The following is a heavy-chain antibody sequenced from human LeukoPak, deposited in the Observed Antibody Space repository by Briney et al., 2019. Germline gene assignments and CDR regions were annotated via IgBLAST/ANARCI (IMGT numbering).Heavy chain of an antibody. J-gene: IGHJ4*02. Sequence: ASVKVSCKASGYTFTDYYIHWVRQAPGQGLEWMGRINPNSGGTNYAQKFQGRVTMTRDTSISTAYMELGRLSSDDTADYYCARETQRSFDYWGQGTLVTVSS. CDR1: GYTFTDYY. CDR2: INPNSGGT. CDR3: ARETQRSFDY. V-gene: IGHV1-2*06.